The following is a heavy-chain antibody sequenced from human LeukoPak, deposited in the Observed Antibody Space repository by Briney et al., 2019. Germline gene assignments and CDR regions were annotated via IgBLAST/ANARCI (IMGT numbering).Heavy chain of an antibody. J-gene: IGHJ4*02. CDR2: IIPILGIA. Sequence: ASVTVSFTASGGTFSSYAISWVRQAPGQGLEWMGRIIPILGIANYAQKFQGRVTITADKSTSTAYMELSSLRSEDTAVYYCARHPLRNYYDSSGYYDYWGQGTLVTVSS. CDR1: GGTFSSYA. CDR3: ARHPLRNYYDSSGYYDY. D-gene: IGHD3-22*01. V-gene: IGHV1-69*04.